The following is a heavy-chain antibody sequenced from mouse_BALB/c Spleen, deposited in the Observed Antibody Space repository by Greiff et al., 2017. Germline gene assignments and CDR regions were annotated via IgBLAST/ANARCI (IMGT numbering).Heavy chain of an antibody. D-gene: IGHD2-14*01. CDR2: ISDDGSN. J-gene: IGHJ3*01. Sequence: EVQLQQSGPGLVKPSQSLSLTCSVTGYSITSGYYWNWIRQFPGNKLEWMGYISDDGSNNYNPSLKNRISITRDTSKNQFFLKLNSVTTEGTATYYCARDDNYRYDGFAYWGQGTLVTVSA. CDR3: ARDDNYRYDGFAY. CDR1: GYSITSGYY. V-gene: IGHV3-6*02.